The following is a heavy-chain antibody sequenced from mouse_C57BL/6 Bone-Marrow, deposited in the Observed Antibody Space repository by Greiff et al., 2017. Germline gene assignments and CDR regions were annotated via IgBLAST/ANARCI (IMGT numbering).Heavy chain of an antibody. CDR1: GYTFTSYW. CDR3: AREGYYGSSSYFDY. V-gene: IGHV1-59*01. Sequence: QVQLQQPGAELVRPGTSVKLSCKASGYTFTSYWMHWVKQRPGQGLEWIGVIDPSDSYTNYNQKFKGKATLTVDTSSSTAYMQLSSLTSEDSAVYYCAREGYYGSSSYFDYWGQGTTLTVSS. J-gene: IGHJ2*01. CDR2: IDPSDSYT. D-gene: IGHD1-1*01.